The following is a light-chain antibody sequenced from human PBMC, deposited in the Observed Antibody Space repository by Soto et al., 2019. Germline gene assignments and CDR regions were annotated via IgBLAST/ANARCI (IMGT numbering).Light chain of an antibody. Sequence: QSVLTQSPPVSGAPGQRVTIPCTGSSSNIGAGYDVHWYQQFPGTAPKLLIYANTNRPSGVPDRFSGSKSGTSASLAITGLQPEDEADYYCQSYDSSLKNSVFGGGTKLTVL. CDR3: QSYDSSLKNSV. V-gene: IGLV1-40*01. CDR1: SSNIGAGYD. J-gene: IGLJ3*02. CDR2: ANT.